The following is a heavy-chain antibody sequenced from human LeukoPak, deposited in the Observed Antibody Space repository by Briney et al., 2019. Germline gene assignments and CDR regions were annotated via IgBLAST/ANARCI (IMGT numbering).Heavy chain of an antibody. D-gene: IGHD3-10*01. CDR3: ARGYETYYYGSGSYYPSDY. Sequence: AGGSLRLSCAASGFTFSSYAMSWVRQAPGKGLEWVSAISGSGDSTYYADSVKGRFTISRDNSKNTLYLQMNSLRAEDTAVYYCARGYETYYYGSGSYYPSDYWGQGTLVTVSS. CDR1: GFTFSSYA. CDR2: ISGSGDST. J-gene: IGHJ4*02. V-gene: IGHV3-23*01.